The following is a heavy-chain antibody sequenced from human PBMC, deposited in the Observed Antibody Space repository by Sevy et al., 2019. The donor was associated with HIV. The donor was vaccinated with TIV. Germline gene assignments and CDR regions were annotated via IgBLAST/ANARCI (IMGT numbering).Heavy chain of an antibody. CDR3: AKGADISGHKHDSFDN. CDR2: IWYDGSQK. V-gene: IGHV3-33*06. D-gene: IGHD1-26*01. J-gene: IGHJ4*02. Sequence: GGSLRLSCAASGFTFSSYGMHWVRQAPGKGLEWVALIWYDGSQKYYADSVKGRFTISRDNSKNMLYLQMNSLRAEDTAVYYCAKGADISGHKHDSFDNWGQGSLVTVSS. CDR1: GFTFSSYG.